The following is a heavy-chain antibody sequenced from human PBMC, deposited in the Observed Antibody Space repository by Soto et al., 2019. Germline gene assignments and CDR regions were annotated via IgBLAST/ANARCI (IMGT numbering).Heavy chain of an antibody. CDR2: IKSKSDGGTT. V-gene: IGHV3-15*07. J-gene: IGHJ4*02. CDR3: TTSIKSKVSG. D-gene: IGHD6-25*01. CDR1: GFRFNNAW. Sequence: GGSLRLSCASSGFRFNNAWMNWVRQAPGKGLEWVGRIKSKSDGGTTDYVATVKGRFTISRDDSKNTLYLQMNSLKTEDTAMYYCTTSIKSKVSGWGQGTLVTVSS.